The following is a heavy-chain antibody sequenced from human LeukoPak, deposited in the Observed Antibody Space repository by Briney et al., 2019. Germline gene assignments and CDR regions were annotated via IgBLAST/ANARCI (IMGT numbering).Heavy chain of an antibody. V-gene: IGHV3-74*01. CDR2: INSDGSST. CDR3: ANAVLRYIYYMDV. J-gene: IGHJ6*03. Sequence: PGGSLRLSCAASGFTFSSYWMHWVRQAPGKGLVWVSRINSDGSSTSYADSVKGRFTISRDNSRNTLYLQMNSLRAEDTAVYYCANAVLRYIYYMDVWGKGTTVTISS. D-gene: IGHD3-9*01. CDR1: GFTFSSYW.